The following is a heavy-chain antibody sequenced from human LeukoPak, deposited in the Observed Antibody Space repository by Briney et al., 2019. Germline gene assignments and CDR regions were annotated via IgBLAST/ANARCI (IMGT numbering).Heavy chain of an antibody. Sequence: SETLPLTCTVSDGSMTNYHWTWIRQSPGKAPEYIGYIYNIETTNYNPSLKSRVTVSVDMSKKKFSLRLNSVTAADTAVYYCARGGDGYRFDPWGQGLLVTVSS. J-gene: IGHJ5*02. CDR3: ARGGDGYRFDP. CDR2: IYNIETT. D-gene: IGHD5-18*01. V-gene: IGHV4-59*01. CDR1: DGSMTNYH.